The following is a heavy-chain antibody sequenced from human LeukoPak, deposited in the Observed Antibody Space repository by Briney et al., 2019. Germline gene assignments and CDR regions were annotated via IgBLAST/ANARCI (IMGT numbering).Heavy chain of an antibody. V-gene: IGHV3-23*01. CDR1: GFTLSSYV. Sequence: GGSLSPSRAASGFTLSSYVMSWVRQAPGKGLEWVSFISGNSGRTVYAESGIRQFTISRENSTNSIYLQLSSLGVEDMAMYYCAKYCGADGCYSAFNAWGEGTLVSVS. CDR2: ISGNSGRT. CDR3: AKYCGADGCYSAFNA. D-gene: IGHD2-21*02. J-gene: IGHJ4*02.